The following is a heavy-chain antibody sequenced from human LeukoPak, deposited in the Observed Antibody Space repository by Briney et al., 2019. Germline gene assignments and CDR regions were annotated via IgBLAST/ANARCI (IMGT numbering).Heavy chain of an antibody. CDR2: ISSSSSYI. CDR3: ARDPPGPKETVPFSADY. CDR1: GFTFSSYS. V-gene: IGHV3-21*01. J-gene: IGHJ4*02. Sequence: GGSLRLSCAASGFTFSSYSMNWVRQAPGKGLEWVSSISSSSSYIYYADSVKGRFTISRDNAKNSLYLQMNSLRAEHTAVYYCARDPPGPKETVPFSADYWGQGTLVTVSS. D-gene: IGHD1-14*01.